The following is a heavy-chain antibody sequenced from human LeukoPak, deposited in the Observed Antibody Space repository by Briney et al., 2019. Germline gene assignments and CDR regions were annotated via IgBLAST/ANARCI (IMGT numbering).Heavy chain of an antibody. Sequence: GGSLRLSCAASGSTFSSYSMNWVRRAPGKGLEWVSSISSSSYIYYADSVKGRFTISRDNAKNSLYLQMNSLRAEDTAVYYCARAPSAAGTTLGYYYYGMDVWGKGTTVTVSS. D-gene: IGHD6-13*01. CDR2: ISSSSYI. CDR1: GSTFSSYS. CDR3: ARAPSAAGTTLGYYYYGMDV. J-gene: IGHJ6*04. V-gene: IGHV3-21*01.